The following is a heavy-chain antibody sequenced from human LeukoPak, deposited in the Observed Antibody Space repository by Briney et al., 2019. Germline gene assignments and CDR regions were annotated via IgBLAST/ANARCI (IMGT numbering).Heavy chain of an antibody. J-gene: IGHJ5*02. Sequence: SVKVSCKASGGTFSSYAISWVRQAPGQGLEWMGGIIPIFGTANYAQKFQGRVTITADESTSAAYMELSSLRSEDTAVYYCARGDYYDILTGLDPWGQGTLVTVSS. CDR3: ARGDYYDILTGLDP. CDR2: IIPIFGTA. V-gene: IGHV1-69*01. D-gene: IGHD3-9*01. CDR1: GGTFSSYA.